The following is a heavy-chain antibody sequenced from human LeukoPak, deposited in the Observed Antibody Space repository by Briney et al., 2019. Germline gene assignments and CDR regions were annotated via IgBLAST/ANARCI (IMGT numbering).Heavy chain of an antibody. Sequence: ASVKVSCKASGYTFTSYGISWVRQAPGQGLEWMGWISAYNGNTNYAQYLQGRVTMTTDTSTSTVYMELRSLRSDDTAVYYCARDRAGLRYCSGGSCYFAFDYWGQGTLVTVSS. V-gene: IGHV1-18*04. J-gene: IGHJ4*02. D-gene: IGHD2-15*01. CDR1: GYTFTSYG. CDR3: ARDRAGLRYCSGGSCYFAFDY. CDR2: ISAYNGNT.